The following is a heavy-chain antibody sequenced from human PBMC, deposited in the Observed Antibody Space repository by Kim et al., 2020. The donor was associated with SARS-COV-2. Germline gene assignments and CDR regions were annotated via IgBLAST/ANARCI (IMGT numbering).Heavy chain of an antibody. CDR2: IYQNGRT. CDR1: GDSVSSNSYY. D-gene: IGHD1-26*01. V-gene: IGHV4-61*01. J-gene: IGHJ4*02. Sequence: SETLSLTCTVSGDSVSSNSYYWSWIRQPPGKGLEWIGYIYQNGRTNYNPSLKSRVTVSVDTSKNQFSLRLRSVTAADTAVYYCARVGLYSGSYYFDFWGQGTLVTVSS. CDR3: ARVGLYSGSYYFDF.